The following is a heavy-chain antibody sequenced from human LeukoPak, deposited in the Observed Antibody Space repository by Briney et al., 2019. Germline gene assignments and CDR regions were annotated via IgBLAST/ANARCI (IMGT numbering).Heavy chain of an antibody. CDR2: VYYSGST. D-gene: IGHD3-10*01. CDR1: GGSISSSSYY. V-gene: IGHV4-39*01. CDR3: ARGLYYYGSGSRPPGY. J-gene: IGHJ4*02. Sequence: PSETLSLTCTVSGGSISSSSYYWVWIRQPPGKGLEWIGCVYYSGSTYYNPSLKSRVTISVDTSKSQFSLKLSSVTAADTAVYYCARGLYYYGSGSRPPGYWGQGTLVTVSS.